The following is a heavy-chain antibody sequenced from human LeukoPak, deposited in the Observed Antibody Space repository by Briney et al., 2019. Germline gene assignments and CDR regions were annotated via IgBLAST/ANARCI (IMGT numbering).Heavy chain of an antibody. D-gene: IGHD4/OR15-4a*01. Sequence: PGGSLRLSCAASGFSFSKFDMHWVRQAPGKGPEYVSAITSDGRYTYYANSVKGRCTISRDNSKNTLYLQMGSLAAGDMALYYCAGALYGGYYASWGQGTLVTVSS. CDR1: GFSFSKFD. V-gene: IGHV3-64*01. CDR3: AGALYGGYYAS. J-gene: IGHJ4*02. CDR2: ITSDGRYT.